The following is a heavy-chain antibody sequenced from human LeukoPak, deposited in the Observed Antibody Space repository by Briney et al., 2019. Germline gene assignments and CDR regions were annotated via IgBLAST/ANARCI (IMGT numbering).Heavy chain of an antibody. CDR2: IIPIFGTA. Sequence: ASVKVSCKASGGTFSSYAISWVRQAPGQGLEWMGGIIPIFGTANYAQKFQGRVTITTDESTSTAYMDLSSLRSEDTAVYYCARAGIRAIAVAARELGIPPHYYMDVWGKGTTVTVSS. J-gene: IGHJ6*03. CDR1: GGTFSSYA. D-gene: IGHD6-19*01. CDR3: ARAGIRAIAVAARELGIPPHYYMDV. V-gene: IGHV1-69*05.